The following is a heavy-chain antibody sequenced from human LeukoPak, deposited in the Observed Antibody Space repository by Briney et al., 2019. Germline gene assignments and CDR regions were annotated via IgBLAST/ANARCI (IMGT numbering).Heavy chain of an antibody. CDR1: GGTFSSYA. CDR2: IIPIFGIA. Sequence: SVKVSCKASGGTFSSYAISWVRQAPGQGLEWMGRIIPIFGIANYAQKLQGRVTITADKSTSTAYMELSSLRSEDTAVYYCARDSGSHSPYFDYWGQGTLVTVSS. V-gene: IGHV1-69*04. CDR3: ARDSGSHSPYFDY. J-gene: IGHJ4*02. D-gene: IGHD1-26*01.